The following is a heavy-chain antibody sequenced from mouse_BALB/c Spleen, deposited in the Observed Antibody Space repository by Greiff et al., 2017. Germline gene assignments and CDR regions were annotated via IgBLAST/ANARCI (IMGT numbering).Heavy chain of an antibody. D-gene: IGHD3-1*01. CDR1: GYTFTDYN. CDR2: IDPYNGGT. CDR3: ARVGLGLPQDYYYAMDY. Sequence: EVQLQQSGPELVKPGASVKIPCKASGYTFTDYNMDWVKQSHGKSLEWIGYIDPYNGGTSYNQKFKGKATLTVDKSSSTAFMHLNSLTSEDSAVYYWARVGLGLPQDYYYAMDYGGQGTSVTVSS. J-gene: IGHJ4*01. V-gene: IGHV1S135*01.